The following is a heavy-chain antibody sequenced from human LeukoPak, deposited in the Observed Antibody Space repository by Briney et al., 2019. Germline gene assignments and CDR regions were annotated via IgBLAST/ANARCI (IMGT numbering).Heavy chain of an antibody. D-gene: IGHD3-22*01. CDR2: VGRDGSI. Sequence: KLGGSLRLSCVASGFTFNTYTMNWVRQAPGKGLEWISCVGRDGSIHYADSVKGRITISRDNAKNSLFLQMNSLRAEDTAIYYCARRYYDTTGYAFDIWGQGTMVTVSS. CDR3: ARRYYDTTGYAFDI. J-gene: IGHJ3*02. CDR1: GFTFNTYT. V-gene: IGHV3-21*01.